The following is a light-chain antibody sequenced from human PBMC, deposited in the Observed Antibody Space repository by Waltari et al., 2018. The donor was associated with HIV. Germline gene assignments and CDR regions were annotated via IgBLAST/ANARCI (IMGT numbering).Light chain of an antibody. V-gene: IGLV2-14*01. CDR1: RRAIGSYKL. CDR2: GVD. Sequence: SALPQPASVSGPPGQSITISCTGTRRAIGSYKLVSCYREHPGEAPHRMIYGVDTRPLGVCDSFAGSESGNRASLTISTLQPEDEADYYCSSYVNSDTLVFGGGTKLTVL. CDR3: SSYVNSDTLV. J-gene: IGLJ3*02.